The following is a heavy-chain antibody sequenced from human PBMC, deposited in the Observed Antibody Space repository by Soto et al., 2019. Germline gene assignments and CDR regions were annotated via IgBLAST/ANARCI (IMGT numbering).Heavy chain of an antibody. Sequence: ASVKVSCKASGYTFTSYAIDWVRQAPGQRLEWMGWINAGNGNTKYSQNFQGRVTITRDTSASTAYMELSSLRSEDTAVYYCARDEPFCGGDCSRTFDIWGQGTMVTVS. J-gene: IGHJ3*02. CDR2: INAGNGNT. CDR3: ARDEPFCGGDCSRTFDI. CDR1: GYTFTSYA. D-gene: IGHD2-21*02. V-gene: IGHV1-3*01.